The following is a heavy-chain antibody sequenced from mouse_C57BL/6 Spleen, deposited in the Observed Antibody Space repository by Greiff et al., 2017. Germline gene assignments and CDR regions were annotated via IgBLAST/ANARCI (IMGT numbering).Heavy chain of an antibody. Sequence: EVKLMESGGGLVKPGGSLKLSCAASGFTFSDYGMHWVRQAPEKGLEWVAYISSGSSTIYYADTVKGRFTISRDNAKNTLFLQMTSLRSEDTAMYYGARPGGSSDENFDYWGQGTTLTVSS. J-gene: IGHJ2*01. CDR1: GFTFSDYG. V-gene: IGHV5-17*01. D-gene: IGHD1-1*01. CDR2: ISSGSSTI. CDR3: ARPGGSSDENFDY.